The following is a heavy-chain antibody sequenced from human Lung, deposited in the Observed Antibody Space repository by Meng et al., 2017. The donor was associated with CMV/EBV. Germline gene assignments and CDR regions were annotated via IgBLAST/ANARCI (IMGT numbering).Heavy chain of an antibody. D-gene: IGHD2-2*01. CDR1: GYAFTNYY. Sequence: ASXXVSXKASGYAFTNYYMHWVRQAPGQGLEWMGIINPSGGSTNYAQKFQGRVTMTRDTSTSTVYMELSSLRSEDTAMYYCARAPWAYCTKTSCYGFDPWXQGTXVT. CDR3: ARAPWAYCTKTSCYGFDP. CDR2: INPSGGST. V-gene: IGHV1-46*01. J-gene: IGHJ5*02.